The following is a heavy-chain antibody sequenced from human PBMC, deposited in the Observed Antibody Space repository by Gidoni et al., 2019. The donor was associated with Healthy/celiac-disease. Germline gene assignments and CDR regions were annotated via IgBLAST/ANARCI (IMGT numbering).Heavy chain of an antibody. V-gene: IGHV3-23*01. CDR3: AKLWVDIVATPYFDY. D-gene: IGHD5-12*01. J-gene: IGHJ4*02. CDR2: ISGSGGST. CDR1: GFPFSRYA. Sequence: EVQLLESGGGLVQPGGSLRLSRAASGFPFSRYAMSLVRQAPGKGLEWVSAISGSGGSTYDADSVKGRFTISRDNSKNTLYLQMNSLRAEDTAVYYCAKLWVDIVATPYFDYWGQGTLVTVSS.